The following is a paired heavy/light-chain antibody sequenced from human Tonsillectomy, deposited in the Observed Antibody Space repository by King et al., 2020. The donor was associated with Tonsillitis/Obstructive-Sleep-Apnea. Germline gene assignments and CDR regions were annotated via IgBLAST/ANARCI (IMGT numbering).Heavy chain of an antibody. CDR1: GASISSYF. J-gene: IGHJ6*03. D-gene: IGHD2-2*01. CDR3: ARVPVVVLPAAKTYTPLYYMDV. CDR2: IYSSGSTYYRGST. Sequence: QVQLQESGPGLVKPSETLSLTCTVSGASISSYFWSWIRQSPGKGLEWIGYIYSSGSTYYRGSTYYSPSLKSRVIISVDTSKNQFSLRLSSVTAADTAVYYCARVPVVVLPAAKTYTPLYYMDVWGKGTTVTVSS. V-gene: IGHV4-59*01.
Light chain of an antibody. V-gene: IGLV2-14*01. CDR2: DVS. CDR1: RSDVGGYNS. CDR3: SSYTSSSPWV. Sequence: QSALTQPASVSGSPGQSITISCTGTRSDVGGYNSVSWYQQHPGKVPKLIIYDVSHRPSGVSNRFSGSKSGNTASLTISGLQAEDEADYYCSSYTSSSPWVFGGGTKVTVL. J-gene: IGLJ3*02.